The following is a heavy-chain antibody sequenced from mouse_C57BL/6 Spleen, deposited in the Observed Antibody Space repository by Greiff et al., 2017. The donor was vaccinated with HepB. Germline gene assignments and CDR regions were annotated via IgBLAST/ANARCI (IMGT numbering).Heavy chain of an antibody. V-gene: IGHV5-17*01. CDR1: GFTFSDYG. Sequence: EVKLMESGGGLVKPGGSLKLSCAASGFTFSDYGMHWVRQAPEKGLEWVAYISSGSSTIYYADTVKGRFTISRDNAKNTLFLQMTSLRSEDTAMYYCARGKGRYWYFDVWGTGTTVAVSS. CDR2: ISSGSSTI. CDR3: ARGKGRYWYFDV. J-gene: IGHJ1*03.